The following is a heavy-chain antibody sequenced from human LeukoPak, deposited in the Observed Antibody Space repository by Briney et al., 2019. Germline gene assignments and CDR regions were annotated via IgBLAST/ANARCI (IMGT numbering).Heavy chain of an antibody. CDR2: ISGDGGST. J-gene: IGHJ3*02. D-gene: IGHD3-22*01. CDR1: GFTFSSYE. Sequence: GGSLRLSCAASGFTFSSYEMNWVRRAPGKGLEGVSLISGDGGSTYYADSVKGRFTISRDNSKKSLYLQMNSLRTEDTALYYCAKDMVHYYDSSGYYARAFDIWGQGTMVTVSS. CDR3: AKDMVHYYDSSGYYARAFDI. V-gene: IGHV3-43*02.